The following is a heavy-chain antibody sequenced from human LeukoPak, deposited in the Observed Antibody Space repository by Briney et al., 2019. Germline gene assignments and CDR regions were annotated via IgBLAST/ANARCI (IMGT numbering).Heavy chain of an antibody. J-gene: IGHJ5*02. CDR3: ARYKGYCSSTSCPNWFDP. Sequence: PSETLSLTCAVSGGSISSGGYSWSWIREPPGKRLEWIGYIYYSGSTYYNPSLKSRVTISVDTSKNQFSLKLSSVTAADTAVYYCARYKGYCSSTSCPNWFDPWGQGTLVTASS. V-gene: IGHV4-30-4*07. D-gene: IGHD2-2*01. CDR2: IYYSGST. CDR1: GGSISSGGYS.